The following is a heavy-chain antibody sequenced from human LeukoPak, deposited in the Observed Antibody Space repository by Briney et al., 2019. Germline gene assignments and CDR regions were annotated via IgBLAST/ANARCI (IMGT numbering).Heavy chain of an antibody. CDR2: INSDGSSI. CDR1: GFTFSSYW. Sequence: PGGSLRLSWAASGFTFSSYWMHWVRQAPGRGLVWVSRINSDGSSISYADSVKGRFTIARDNAKNTLYLQMNSLRAEDTAVYYCARVFYISPYYDSSGYYAGWGQGTLVTVSS. CDR3: ARVFYISPYYDSSGYYAG. J-gene: IGHJ4*02. D-gene: IGHD3-22*01. V-gene: IGHV3-74*01.